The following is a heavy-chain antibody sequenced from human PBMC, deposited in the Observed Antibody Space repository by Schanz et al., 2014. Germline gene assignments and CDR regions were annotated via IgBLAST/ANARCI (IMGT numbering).Heavy chain of an antibody. J-gene: IGHJ5*02. D-gene: IGHD3-22*01. CDR3: AREVGLYDRGWFDP. V-gene: IGHV1-2*04. CDR2: INPNSGTT. CDR1: GGTFSTYT. Sequence: QVQLVQSGAEVKKPGSSVKVSCKASGGTFSTYTISWVRQAPGQGLEWMGWINPNSGTTNYAQKFQGWVTMTRDTSISTAYMELSRLKSDDTAVYYCAREVGLYDRGWFDPWGQGTLVTVSS.